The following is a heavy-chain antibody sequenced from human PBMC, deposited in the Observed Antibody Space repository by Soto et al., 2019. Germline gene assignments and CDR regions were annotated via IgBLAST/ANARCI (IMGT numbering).Heavy chain of an antibody. D-gene: IGHD2-15*01. CDR1: GFTFSSYW. CDR2: INSDGSST. V-gene: IGHV3-74*01. Sequence: EVQLVESGGGLVQPGESLRLSCAASGFTFSSYWMHWVRQAPGKGLVWVSRINSDGSSTSYAGSVKGPFTISRDNAKNTLFLQMNSLRAEDRAVYYCVRTSLVVAAATREDYWGQGTLVTVSS. J-gene: IGHJ4*02. CDR3: VRTSLVVAAATREDY.